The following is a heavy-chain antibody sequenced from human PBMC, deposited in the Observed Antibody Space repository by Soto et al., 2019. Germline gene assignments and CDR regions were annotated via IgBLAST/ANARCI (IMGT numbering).Heavy chain of an antibody. CDR3: GSPQRRGRYWAYY. Sequence: EVRLVESGGGLVQPGGSLRLSCAASGFTFGDHYMDWVRQAPGKGLEWVARSRNRQTGYTIEYAASVAGRFSISRAESASSVILQMNDLKTEDTAVYYCGSPQRRGRYWAYYWCQGTRVTVSS. CDR2: SRNRQTGYTI. CDR1: GFTFGDHY. J-gene: IGHJ4*02. V-gene: IGHV3-72*01. D-gene: IGHD2-8*02.